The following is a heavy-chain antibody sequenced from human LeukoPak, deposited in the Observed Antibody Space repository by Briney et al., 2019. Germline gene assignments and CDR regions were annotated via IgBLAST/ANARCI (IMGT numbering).Heavy chain of an antibody. CDR3: ARALEYSSSCFDY. V-gene: IGHV4-4*02. CDR2: IYHSGST. CDR1: GGSISSSNW. J-gene: IGHJ4*02. Sequence: SETLSLTCAVSGGSISSSNWWSWARQPPGKGLEWIGEIYHSGSTNYNPSLKSRVTISVDKSKNQFSLKLSSVTAADTAVYYCARALEYSSSCFDYWGQGTLVTVSS. D-gene: IGHD6-6*01.